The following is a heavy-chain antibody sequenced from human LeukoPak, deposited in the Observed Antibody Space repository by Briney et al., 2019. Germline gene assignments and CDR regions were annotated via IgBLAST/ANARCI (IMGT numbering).Heavy chain of an antibody. Sequence: SETLSLTCTVSGGSISGYYWSWIRQPPGKGLEWIGYIFYSGSTNYNPSLKSRVTISVDTSKNQFSLKLSSVTAADTAVYYCARGGGTLWYFDLWGRGTLVTVSS. V-gene: IGHV4-59*01. D-gene: IGHD3-10*01. CDR2: IFYSGST. J-gene: IGHJ2*01. CDR1: GGSISGYY. CDR3: ARGGGTLWYFDL.